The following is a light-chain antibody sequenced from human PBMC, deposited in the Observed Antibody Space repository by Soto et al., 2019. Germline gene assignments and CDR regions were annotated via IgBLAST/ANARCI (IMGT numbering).Light chain of an antibody. Sequence: QSVLTQPPSVSGAPGQRVTISCTGSSSNIGAGYDVHWYQQLPGTAPRLLIYGNTNRPSGVPDRFSGSRSATSASLAITGLQTEDEADYFCHSYDNSLSGSLFGGGTKLTVL. CDR1: SSNIGAGYD. CDR3: HSYDNSLSGSL. J-gene: IGLJ2*01. V-gene: IGLV1-40*01. CDR2: GNT.